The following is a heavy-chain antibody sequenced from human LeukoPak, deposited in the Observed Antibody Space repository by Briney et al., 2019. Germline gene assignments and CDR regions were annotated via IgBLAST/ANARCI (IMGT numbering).Heavy chain of an antibody. D-gene: IGHD2-2*01. V-gene: IGHV4-59*01. CDR1: GGSISSYY. CDR2: IYYSGST. CDR3: ARLGYCSSTSCLPFDP. J-gene: IGHJ5*02. Sequence: SETLSLTCTVSGGSISSYYWSWIRQPPGKGLEWIGYIYYSGSTNYNPSLKSRLTISLDTSKNQFSLKLSSVTAADTAVYYCARLGYCSSTSCLPFDPWGQGTLVTVSS.